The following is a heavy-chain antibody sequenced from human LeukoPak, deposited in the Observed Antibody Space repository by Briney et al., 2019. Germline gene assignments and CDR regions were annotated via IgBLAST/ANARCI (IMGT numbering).Heavy chain of an antibody. CDR2: ISSSSGYI. CDR3: ARARDCSSTSCYAFDY. Sequence: GGSLRLSCAAPGFTFSSYTTNWVRQAPGKGLEWVSSISSSSGYIYYADSVKGRFTISRDNAKNSLYLQMNSLRAEDTAVYYCARARDCSSTSCYAFDYWGQGTLVTVSS. J-gene: IGHJ4*02. CDR1: GFTFSSYT. V-gene: IGHV3-21*01. D-gene: IGHD2-2*01.